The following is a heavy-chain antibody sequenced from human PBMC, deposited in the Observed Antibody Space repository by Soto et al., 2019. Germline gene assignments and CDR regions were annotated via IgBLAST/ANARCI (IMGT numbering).Heavy chain of an antibody. CDR2: IYTSGST. CDR1: VGSISSYY. D-gene: IGHD3-3*01. J-gene: IGHJ6*01. Sequence: AETLCLTCTFSVGSISSYYWSWIRQPAGRGLEWIGRIYTSGSTNYNPSLKSRVTMSVDTSKNQFSLKLSSVTAADTAVYYCARARYDFWSGYHGSYGMDVWGQGTTVTVSS. CDR3: ARARYDFWSGYHGSYGMDV. V-gene: IGHV4-4*07.